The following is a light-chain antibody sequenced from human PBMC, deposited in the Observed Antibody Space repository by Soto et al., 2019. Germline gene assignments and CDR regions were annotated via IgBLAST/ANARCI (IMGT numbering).Light chain of an antibody. V-gene: IGKV3-11*01. Sequence: EIVLTQSPDTLSLFPGERATLSCRASQSVRTYLAWYQQKPGQAPRLLISGATNRATGIPDRFSGSGSGTEFTLTISSLEAEDLAVYYCHQRSNWPRTFGGGTKVAIK. CDR2: GAT. CDR1: QSVRTY. J-gene: IGKJ4*01. CDR3: HQRSNWPRT.